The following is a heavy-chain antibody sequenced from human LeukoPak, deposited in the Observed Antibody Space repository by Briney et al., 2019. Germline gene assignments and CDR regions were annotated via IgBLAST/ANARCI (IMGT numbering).Heavy chain of an antibody. Sequence: SETLSLTCTVSGGSISSSSYYWGWIRQPPGKGLEWIGSIYYSGSTYYNPSLKSRVTISVDTSKNQFSLKLSSVTAADTAVYYCARGPIDSSGYYPNHFDYWGQGTLVTVSS. CDR3: ARGPIDSSGYYPNHFDY. D-gene: IGHD3-22*01. CDR1: GGSISSSSYY. J-gene: IGHJ4*02. CDR2: IYYSGST. V-gene: IGHV4-39*01.